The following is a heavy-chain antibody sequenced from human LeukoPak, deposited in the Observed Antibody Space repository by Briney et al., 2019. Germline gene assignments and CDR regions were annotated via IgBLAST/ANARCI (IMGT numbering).Heavy chain of an antibody. CDR1: GGSISNYV. D-gene: IGHD6-13*01. V-gene: IGHV4-59*01. CDR2: INDSGNT. Sequence: SETLSLTCTVSGGSISNYVWSWIRQPPGKGLEWIGYINDSGNTKYNPSLESRVTISVDTSKNQFSLNLYSVTAADTAVYYCARARGSSSWFYFDYWGQGTLVTVSS. CDR3: ARARGSSSWFYFDY. J-gene: IGHJ4*02.